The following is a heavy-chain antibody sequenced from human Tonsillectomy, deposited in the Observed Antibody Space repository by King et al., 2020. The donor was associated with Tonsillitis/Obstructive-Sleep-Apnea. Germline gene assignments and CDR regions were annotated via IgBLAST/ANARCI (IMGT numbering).Heavy chain of an antibody. CDR2: INPNSGGT. CDR1: GYTFTGYY. J-gene: IGHJ5*02. V-gene: IGHV1-2*06. CDR3: ARHGVAATFDP. D-gene: IGHD6-25*01. Sequence: QLQLVQSGAEVKKSGASVKVSCKASGYTFTGYYIYWVRQAPGQGLEWVGRINPNSGGTEYAQRFQGRVTMTRDTSTSTAYMQLSRLRSDDTAVYYCARHGVAATFDPWGQGTLVTVSS.